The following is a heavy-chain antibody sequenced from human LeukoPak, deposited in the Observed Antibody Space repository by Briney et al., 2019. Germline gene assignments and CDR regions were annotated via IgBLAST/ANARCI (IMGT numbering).Heavy chain of an antibody. CDR2: ISSSGSTI. Sequence: GGSLRLSCAASGFTFSSYEMNWVRQAPGKGLEWVSYISSSGSTIYYADSVKGRFTISRDNAKNSLYLQMNSLRAEDTAVYYCARAPVGSMAFDIWGKGTMVTVS. CDR1: GFTFSSYE. CDR3: ARAPVGSMAFDI. J-gene: IGHJ3*02. D-gene: IGHD1-26*01. V-gene: IGHV3-48*03.